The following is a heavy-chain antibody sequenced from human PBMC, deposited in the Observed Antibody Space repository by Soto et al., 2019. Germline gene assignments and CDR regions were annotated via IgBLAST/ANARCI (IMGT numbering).Heavy chain of an antibody. CDR3: ASGTQGSGSYYRRRSYYYGMDV. Sequence: SVKVSCNASGGTFSSYAISWVRQAPGQGLEWMGGIIPIFGTANYAQKFQGRVTITADESTSTAYMELSSLRSEDTAVYYCASGTQGSGSYYRRRSYYYGMDVWGQGTTVTVSS. CDR2: IIPIFGTA. V-gene: IGHV1-69*13. D-gene: IGHD3-10*01. CDR1: GGTFSSYA. J-gene: IGHJ6*02.